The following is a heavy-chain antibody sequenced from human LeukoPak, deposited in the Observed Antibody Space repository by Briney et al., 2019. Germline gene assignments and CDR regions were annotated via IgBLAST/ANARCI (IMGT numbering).Heavy chain of an antibody. V-gene: IGHV3-7*01. CDR3: ARDPYSSGWPSYYYYGMDV. CDR2: IKQDGSEK. Sequence: GGSLRLSCAASGFTLSGYWMSWVRQAPGKGLEWVANIKQDGSEKYYVDSVKGRFTISRDNAKNSLYLQMNSLRAEDTAVYYCARDPYSSGWPSYYYYGMDVWGQGTTVTVSS. CDR1: GFTLSGYW. D-gene: IGHD6-19*01. J-gene: IGHJ6*02.